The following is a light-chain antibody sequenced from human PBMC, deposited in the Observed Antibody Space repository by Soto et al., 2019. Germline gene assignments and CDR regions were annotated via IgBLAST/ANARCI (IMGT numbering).Light chain of an antibody. V-gene: IGKV3-15*01. CDR3: QQYYYRPPYT. CDR2: GAS. CDR1: QTVSTN. J-gene: IGKJ2*01. Sequence: EIVMTQSPATLAASPGERVTLSCRASQTVSTNLAWYQQKRGQAPRLLIYGASTRATDFPARFSGSGSGTELTLTISRLQSKDFGVYYCQQYYYRPPYTFGQGTKLEIK.